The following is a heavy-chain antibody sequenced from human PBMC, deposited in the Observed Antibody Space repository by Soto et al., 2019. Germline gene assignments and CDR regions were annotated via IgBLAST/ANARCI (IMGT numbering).Heavy chain of an antibody. J-gene: IGHJ4*02. D-gene: IGHD1-20*01. Sequence: EVHLVESGGGLVQPGGSLRLSCAASGFIFSSYWMHWVRQAPGKGLVRVSRINNDGSDTTYADSVKGRFTVSRDNTRNTLYLEMKSLRAEDTAVYYCSRDITVTPVYWGQGTLVTVSS. CDR2: INNDGSDT. CDR3: SRDITVTPVY. CDR1: GFIFSSYW. V-gene: IGHV3-74*01.